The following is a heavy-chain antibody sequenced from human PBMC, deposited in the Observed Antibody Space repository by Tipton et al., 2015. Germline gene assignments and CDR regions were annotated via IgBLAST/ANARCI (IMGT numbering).Heavy chain of an antibody. CDR1: GGSISSGGYY. Sequence: TLSLTCNVSGGSISSGGYYWSWIRQHPGKGLEWIGYIYYSGNTYYNPSLESRVTISKGTSKSQFSLRLISVTAADTAVYYCARAPTTVTRYYYGMDVWGQGTTVTVSS. CDR2: IYYSGNT. V-gene: IGHV4-31*03. D-gene: IGHD4-17*01. J-gene: IGHJ6*02. CDR3: ARAPTTVTRYYYGMDV.